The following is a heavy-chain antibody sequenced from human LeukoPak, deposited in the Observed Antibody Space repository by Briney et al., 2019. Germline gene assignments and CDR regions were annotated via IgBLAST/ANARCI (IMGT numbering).Heavy chain of an antibody. J-gene: IGHJ4*02. CDR3: TRDLGVDTTMIFFDY. V-gene: IGHV1-18*01. CDR1: GYTFTDFG. Sequence: ASVKVSCKASGYTFTDFGISWVRQAPGQGLEWMGWVSAYNGDTNYAQNIQGRVTMTTDTSTSTAYMEVRSLRYDDTAVYYCTRDLGVDTTMIFFDYWGQGSPVTVSS. CDR2: VSAYNGDT. D-gene: IGHD5-18*01.